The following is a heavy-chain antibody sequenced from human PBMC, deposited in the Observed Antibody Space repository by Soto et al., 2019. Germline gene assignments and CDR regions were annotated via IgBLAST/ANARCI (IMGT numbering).Heavy chain of an antibody. J-gene: IGHJ6*02. Sequence: LRLSCAASGFRLSTYDMRWVRQAPGKGLEWVSVMSGSGSGTYYADSVKGRFTISRDNSKNTVYLQMNSLRAEDTAVYNRAKDVARYSSSWNYYGMDVWGQGTTVTVSS. D-gene: IGHD6-13*01. CDR2: MSGSGSGT. V-gene: IGHV3-23*01. CDR1: GFRLSTYD. CDR3: AKDVARYSSSWNYYGMDV.